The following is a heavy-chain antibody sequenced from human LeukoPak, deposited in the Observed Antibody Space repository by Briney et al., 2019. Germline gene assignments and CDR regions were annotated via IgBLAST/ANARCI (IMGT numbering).Heavy chain of an antibody. D-gene: IGHD3-22*01. J-gene: IGHJ4*02. V-gene: IGHV1-69*05. CDR2: IIPIFGTA. CDR3: ARGYYDSSGQFDY. CDR1: EGTFSSYA. Sequence: SVKVSCKASEGTFSSYAISWVRQAPGQGLEWMGGIIPIFGTANYAQKFQGRVTITTDESTSTAYMELSSLRSEDTAVYYCARGYYDSSGQFDYWGQGTLVTVSS.